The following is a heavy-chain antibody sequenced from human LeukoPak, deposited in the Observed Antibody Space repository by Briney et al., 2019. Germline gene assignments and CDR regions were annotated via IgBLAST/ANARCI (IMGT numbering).Heavy chain of an antibody. CDR2: IYTSGST. CDR1: GGSISSYY. D-gene: IGHD3-10*01. V-gene: IGHV4-4*09. Sequence: PSETLSLTCTVSGGSISSYYWSWIRQPPGKGLEWIGYIYTSGSTNYNPSLKSRVTISVDTSKNQFSLKLSSVTAADTAVYYCARRGLGARFDYWGQGTLVTVSS. J-gene: IGHJ4*02. CDR3: ARRGLGARFDY.